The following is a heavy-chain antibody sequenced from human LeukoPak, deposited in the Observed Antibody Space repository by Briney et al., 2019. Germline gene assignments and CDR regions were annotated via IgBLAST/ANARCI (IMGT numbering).Heavy chain of an antibody. CDR3: TRHTRGSSWDS. J-gene: IGHJ5*01. V-gene: IGHV3-7*01. CDR2: MHPEGTEK. CDR1: AFSFSSYW. D-gene: IGHD2-15*01. Sequence: GGSLRLSRAASAFSFSSYWMGWVRQAPGTGLEWVANMHPEGTEKYYVNSVGGRFTISRDNAKNSLYLQMNSVRAEGTGVYYCTRHTRGSSWDSWGHGTLVTVSS.